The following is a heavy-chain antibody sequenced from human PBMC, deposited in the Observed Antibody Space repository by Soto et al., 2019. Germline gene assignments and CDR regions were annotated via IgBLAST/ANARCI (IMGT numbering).Heavy chain of an antibody. V-gene: IGHV4-30-2*01. D-gene: IGHD6-13*01. J-gene: IGHJ4*02. CDR1: GGSISSGGYS. CDR3: ARDRSSIAAAGSFDY. Sequence: SETLSLTCAVSGGSISSGGYSWSWIRQPPGKGLEWIGYIYHSGSTSYNPSLKSRVTISLDRSKKQFSLKLSSVTAADTAVYYCARDRSSIAAAGSFDYWGQGTLVTVSS. CDR2: IYHSGST.